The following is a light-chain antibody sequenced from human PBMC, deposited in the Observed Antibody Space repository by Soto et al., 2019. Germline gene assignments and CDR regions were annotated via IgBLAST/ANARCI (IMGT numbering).Light chain of an antibody. V-gene: IGKV3-15*01. CDR2: GAS. J-gene: IGKJ1*01. CDR3: QQHGSSPPIT. CDR1: QSVSSN. Sequence: EIVMTQSPATLSVSPGERATLSCRASQSVSSNLAWYQQKPGQAPRLLIYGASTRATGIPARFSGSGSGTEFTLTISSLQSEDFAVYFCQQHGSSPPITFGQGTKVDI.